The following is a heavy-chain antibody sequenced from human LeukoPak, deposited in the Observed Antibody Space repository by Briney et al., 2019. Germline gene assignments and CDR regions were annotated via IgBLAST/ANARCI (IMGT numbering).Heavy chain of an antibody. CDR3: ARLQPKWFGELTDAFDI. D-gene: IGHD3-10*01. Sequence: ASVKVSCKASGYTFTSYGISWVRQAPGQGLEWMGWISAYNGNTNYAQKLQGRVTMTTDTSTSTAYMELRSLRSDDTAVYYCARLQPKWFGELTDAFDIWGQGTVVTVSS. CDR1: GYTFTSYG. J-gene: IGHJ3*02. CDR2: ISAYNGNT. V-gene: IGHV1-18*04.